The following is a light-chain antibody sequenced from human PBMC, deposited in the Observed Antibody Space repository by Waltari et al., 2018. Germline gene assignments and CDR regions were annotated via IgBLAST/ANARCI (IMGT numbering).Light chain of an antibody. CDR3: PQRSSWPIT. CDR1: KSVSTH. Sequence: EIVLTQSPATLAFSPGERATLSCRARKSVSTHLAWYQQKPGQPPKLSIHGASTRATGSPARFSGSGSGADFTLTISSLEPEDFAVYYGPQRSSWPITFGQGTRLEIK. CDR2: GAS. V-gene: IGKV3-11*01. J-gene: IGKJ5*01.